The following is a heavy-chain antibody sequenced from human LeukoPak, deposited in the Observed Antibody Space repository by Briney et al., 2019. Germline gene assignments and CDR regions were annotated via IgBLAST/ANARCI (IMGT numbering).Heavy chain of an antibody. CDR3: ARALPLDY. CDR1: GFTVSSNY. V-gene: IGHV3-53*01. J-gene: IGHJ4*02. CDR2: IYSGGST. Sequence: GGSLRLSCAASGFTVSSNYMSWVRQAPGKGLEWVSVIYSGGSTYYADSVKGRFTISRDNAKNSLYLQMNTLRAEDTAVYYCARALPLDYWGQGTLVTVSS.